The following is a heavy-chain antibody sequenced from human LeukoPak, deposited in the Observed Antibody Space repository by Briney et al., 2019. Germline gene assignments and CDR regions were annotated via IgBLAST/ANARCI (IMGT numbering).Heavy chain of an antibody. Sequence: GESLKISCKGSVYSFTISWIGCVRQMPGKGLEWMGIIYPADSDTRYSPSFQGQVTISADKSIRTAYLQWSSLKASDTPMYYCVRMVVPADKGGTGQAFDYWGQGTLVTVSS. D-gene: IGHD2-2*01. CDR1: VYSFTISW. J-gene: IGHJ4*02. V-gene: IGHV5-51*01. CDR3: VRMVVPADKGGTGQAFDY. CDR2: IYPADSDT.